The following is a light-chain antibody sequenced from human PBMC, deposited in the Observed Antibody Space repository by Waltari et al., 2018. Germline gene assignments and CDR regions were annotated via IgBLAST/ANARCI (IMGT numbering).Light chain of an antibody. Sequence: DIQMTQSPTPLPASLGDQATLTCRASQTISTYLNWYQQKPGKAPNLLIYAASSLHSGVSSRFSGSGSGTDFTLTISSLQPEDFATYYCQQSYRNPRTFGQGTKLEIK. J-gene: IGKJ2*02. CDR3: QQSYRNPRT. CDR2: AAS. CDR1: QTISTY. V-gene: IGKV1-39*01.